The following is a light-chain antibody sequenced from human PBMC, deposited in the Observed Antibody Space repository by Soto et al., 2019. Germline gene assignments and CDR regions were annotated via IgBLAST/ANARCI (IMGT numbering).Light chain of an antibody. V-gene: IGLV2-14*01. CDR3: CLYIGATTYV. J-gene: IGLJ1*01. CDR1: SSDVGGYDY. CDR2: EVS. Sequence: QSALTQPPSASGSPGQSVTISCTGTSSDVGGYDYVSWYQQHPGKAPKLMIYEVSNRPSGVSNRFSGSKSGNTAPLTTSGLQADDEADYYCCLYIGATTYVFGTVTKVTGL.